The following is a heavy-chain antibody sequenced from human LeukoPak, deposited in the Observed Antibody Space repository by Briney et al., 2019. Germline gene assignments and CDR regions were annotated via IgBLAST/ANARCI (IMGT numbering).Heavy chain of an antibody. D-gene: IGHD3-3*01. CDR3: ARPAHYDFWSGYPQPLDY. CDR1: GGSISSSSYY. J-gene: IGHJ4*02. Sequence: PSETLSLTCTVSGGSISSSSYYWGWIRQPPGKGLEWIGSIYYSGSTYYNPSLKSRVTISVDTSKNQFSLKLSSVTAADTAVYYCARPAHYDFWSGYPQPLDYWGQGTLVTVSS. CDR2: IYYSGST. V-gene: IGHV4-39*01.